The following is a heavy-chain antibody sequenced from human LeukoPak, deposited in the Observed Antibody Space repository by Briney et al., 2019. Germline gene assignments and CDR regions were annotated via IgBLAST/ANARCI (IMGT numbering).Heavy chain of an antibody. V-gene: IGHV3-23*01. D-gene: IGHD3-10*01. CDR1: GFTFSSYP. Sequence: GGSLRLSCAASGFTFSSYPMSWVRQAPGKGLEWVSAISGSGGSTYYADSVKGRFTISRDNSKNTLYLQMNSLRAEDTAVYYCAKVVTMVRGGGMDVWGQGTTVTVSS. J-gene: IGHJ6*02. CDR3: AKVVTMVRGGGMDV. CDR2: ISGSGGST.